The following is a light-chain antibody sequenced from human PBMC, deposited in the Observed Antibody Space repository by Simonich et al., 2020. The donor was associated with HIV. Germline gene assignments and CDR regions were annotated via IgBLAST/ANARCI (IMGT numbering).Light chain of an antibody. CDR2: WAS. CDR3: QQYYSTPPT. CDR1: RSVLYSSNNKNY. V-gene: IGKV4-1*01. J-gene: IGKJ1*01. Sequence: DIVMTQSPDSLAVSLGERATINCKSRRSVLYSSNNKNYLAWYQQKPGQPPNLLISWASTRESGVPDRFSASGSGTDFTLTISSLQAEDVAVYYCQQYYSTPPTFGQGTKVEIK.